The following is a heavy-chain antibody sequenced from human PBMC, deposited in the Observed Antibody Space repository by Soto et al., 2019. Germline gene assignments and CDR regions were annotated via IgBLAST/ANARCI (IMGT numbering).Heavy chain of an antibody. J-gene: IGHJ4*02. Sequence: QMQLHESGPGLVKPSETLSLTCNVSGASIGSFYWSWIRQSAGKGLEWIGRVYSTGLATYNPSLRSRVTMSADVSKNQFSLRLTSVTAADTALYYCARGMTPPGAPAWYYFDSWGQGTLVTVSS. V-gene: IGHV4-4*07. CDR3: ARGMTPPGAPAWYYFDS. D-gene: IGHD2-8*02. CDR1: GASIGSFY. CDR2: VYSTGLA.